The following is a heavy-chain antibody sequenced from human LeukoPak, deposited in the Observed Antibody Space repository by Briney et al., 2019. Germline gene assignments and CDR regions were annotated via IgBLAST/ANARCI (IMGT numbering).Heavy chain of an antibody. CDR3: ARHLAGGSGWYPDY. CDR2: IRYDGSNK. D-gene: IGHD6-19*01. Sequence: PGGSLRLSCAASGFTFSSYGMHWVRQAPGKGLEWVAFIRYDGSNKYYADSVKGRFTISRDNSNNMVYLQMSSLRAEDTAVYYCARHLAGGSGWYPDYWGQGTLVTVSS. V-gene: IGHV3-30*02. CDR1: GFTFSSYG. J-gene: IGHJ4*02.